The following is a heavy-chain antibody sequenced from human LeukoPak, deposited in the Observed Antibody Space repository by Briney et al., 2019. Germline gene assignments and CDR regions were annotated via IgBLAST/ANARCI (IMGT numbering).Heavy chain of an antibody. V-gene: IGHV1-2*02. CDR1: GYTFTGYY. CDR2: INPDSGGT. CDR3: ARVKERTKATIPDYFQH. J-gene: IGHJ1*01. Sequence: GASVKVSCKDSGYTFTGYYMHWVRQAPGQGLEWMGWINPDSGGTNYGKNFQGRVTMTRDTSISIVYMEMNRLRSDDTAVYYCARVKERTKATIPDYFQHWGQGTLVTVSS. D-gene: IGHD4-17*01.